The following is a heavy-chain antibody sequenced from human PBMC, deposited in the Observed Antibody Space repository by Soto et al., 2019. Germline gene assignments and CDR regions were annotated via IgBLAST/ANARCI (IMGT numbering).Heavy chain of an antibody. CDR1: GFTFSSYG. CDR2: ISYDGSNK. D-gene: IGHD3-3*02. J-gene: IGHJ4*02. V-gene: IGHV3-30*18. CDR3: AKELSNVPFLEWPLFDY. Sequence: QVQLVESGGGVVQPGRSLRLSCAASGFTFSSYGMHWVRQAPGKGLEWVAVISYDGSNKYYADSVKGRFTISRDNSKNTLYRHMNSKRAEDTAVYYCAKELSNVPFLEWPLFDYWGQGTLVTVSS.